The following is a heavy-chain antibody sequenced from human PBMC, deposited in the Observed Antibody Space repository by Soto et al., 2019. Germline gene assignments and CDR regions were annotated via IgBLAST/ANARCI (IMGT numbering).Heavy chain of an antibody. D-gene: IGHD3-3*02. V-gene: IGHV3-48*02. Sequence: GGSLRLSCAASGFTFSDYSMNWVRQAPGKGLEWISYIISSGSTIHYADSVRGRFTVSRDNAKNSLYLQMNSLRDEDTGIYYCVAIIFGSKDWGQGTLVTVSS. CDR3: VAIIFGSKD. J-gene: IGHJ4*02. CDR1: GFTFSDYS. CDR2: IISSGSTI.